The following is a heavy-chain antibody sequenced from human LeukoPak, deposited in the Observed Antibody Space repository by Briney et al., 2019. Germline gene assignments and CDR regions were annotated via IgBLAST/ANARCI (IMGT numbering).Heavy chain of an antibody. J-gene: IGHJ4*02. CDR2: ISYDGSNK. CDR3: AKVLGVLWFEELLYQQNDKDY. V-gene: IGHV3-30*18. Sequence: GGSLRLSCAASGFTFSSYGMHWVRQAPGKGLEWVAVISYDGSNKYYADSVKGRFTISRDNSKNTLYLQMDSLRAEDTAVYYCAKVLGVLWFEELLYQQNDKDYWGQGTLVTVSS. CDR1: GFTFSSYG. D-gene: IGHD3-10*01.